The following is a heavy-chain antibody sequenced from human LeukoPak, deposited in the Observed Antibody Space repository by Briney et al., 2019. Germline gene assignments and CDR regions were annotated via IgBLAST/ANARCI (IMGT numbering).Heavy chain of an antibody. CDR3: ARRYYDSSGYYYASNWFDP. Sequence: PSETLSLTCTVSGGSISSSSYYWGWIRQPPGKGLEWIGSIYYSGSAYYNPSLKSRVTISVDTSKNQFSLKLSSVTAADTAVYYCARRYYDSSGYYYASNWFDPWGQGTLVTVSS. CDR2: IYYSGSA. J-gene: IGHJ5*02. CDR1: GGSISSSSYY. D-gene: IGHD3-22*01. V-gene: IGHV4-39*01.